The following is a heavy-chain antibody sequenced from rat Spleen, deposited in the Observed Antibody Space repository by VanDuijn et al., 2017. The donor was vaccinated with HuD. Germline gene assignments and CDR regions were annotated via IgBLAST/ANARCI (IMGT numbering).Heavy chain of an antibody. Sequence: EVQLVESGGGLVQPGRSLKLSCAASGFTFSNYYMAWVRQAPTKGLEWVAYISTGGGSTYYRDSVKGRFTISRDNAKSTLYLQMDSLRSEDTATYYCTREDYGYNYGVMDAWGQGASVTVSS. D-gene: IGHD1-9*01. CDR3: TREDYGYNYGVMDA. V-gene: IGHV5-27*01. CDR1: GFTFSNYY. CDR2: ISTGGGST. J-gene: IGHJ4*01.